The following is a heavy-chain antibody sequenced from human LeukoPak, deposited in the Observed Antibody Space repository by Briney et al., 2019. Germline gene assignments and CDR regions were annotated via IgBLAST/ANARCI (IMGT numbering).Heavy chain of an antibody. D-gene: IGHD6-13*01. V-gene: IGHV4-38-2*01. CDR3: ARNLYSSRTNDAFVI. J-gene: IGHJ3*02. Sequence: GPLSLSCAPSGLPFSDYYMSWIRQPPGKGVEGVGKIYYNGSTYYNPSLKSRVTISVDTSQNQFSLQLGSVTASDTGVYYCARNLYSSRTNDAFVIWGQGTMVTVSS. CDR1: GLPFSDYY. CDR2: IYYNGST.